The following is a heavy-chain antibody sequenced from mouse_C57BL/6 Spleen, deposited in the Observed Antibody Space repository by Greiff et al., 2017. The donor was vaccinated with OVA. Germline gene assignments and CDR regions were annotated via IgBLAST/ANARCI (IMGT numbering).Heavy chain of an antibody. CDR1: GYTFTSYW. Sequence: VQLQQPGAELVKPGASVKLSCKASGYTFTSYWMHWVKQRPGQGLEWIGMIHPNSGSTNYNEKFKSKATLTVDKSSSTAYMQLSSLTSADSAVYYCAYGSSPISPYYFDYWGQGTTLTVSS. V-gene: IGHV1-64*01. J-gene: IGHJ2*01. CDR3: AYGSSPISPYYFDY. CDR2: IHPNSGST. D-gene: IGHD1-1*01.